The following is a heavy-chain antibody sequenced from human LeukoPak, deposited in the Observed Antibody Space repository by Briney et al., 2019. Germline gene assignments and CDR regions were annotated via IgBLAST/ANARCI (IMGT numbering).Heavy chain of an antibody. D-gene: IGHD3-16*02. CDR2: ISSSSSYI. J-gene: IGHJ5*02. V-gene: IGHV3-21*01. CDR3: ARVGAMITFGGVIGNWFDP. CDR1: GFTFSSYD. Sequence: GGSLRLSCAASGFTFSSYDMNWVRQAPGKGLEWVSSISSSSSYIYYADSVKGRFTISRDNAKNSLYLQMNSLRAEDTAVYYCARVGAMITFGGVIGNWFDPWGQGTLVTVSS.